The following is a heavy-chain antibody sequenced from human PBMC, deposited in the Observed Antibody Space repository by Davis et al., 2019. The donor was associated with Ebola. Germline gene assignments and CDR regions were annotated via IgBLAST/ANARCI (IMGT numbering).Heavy chain of an antibody. Sequence: GESLKISCAASGFTFSSYAMSWVRQAPGKGLEWVSAISGSGGSTYYADSVKGRFTISRDNSKNTLYLQMNSLRAEDTAVYYCARDQPMVRGAYDYWGQGTLVTVSS. V-gene: IGHV3-23*01. J-gene: IGHJ4*02. CDR3: ARDQPMVRGAYDY. CDR2: ISGSGGST. CDR1: GFTFSSYA. D-gene: IGHD3-10*01.